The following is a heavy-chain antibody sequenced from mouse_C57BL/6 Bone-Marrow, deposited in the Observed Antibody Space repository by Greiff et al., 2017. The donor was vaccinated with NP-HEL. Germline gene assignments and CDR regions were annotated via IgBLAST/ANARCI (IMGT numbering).Heavy chain of an antibody. Sequence: DVKLVESGGDLVKPGGSLKLSCAASGFTFSSYGMSWVRQTPDKRLECVATISSGGSYTYYPDNVKGRFTISRDNAKNTLYLQMSSLKSEDTAMYYCARPRLAWFAYWGQGTLVTVSA. CDR1: GFTFSSYG. J-gene: IGHJ3*01. V-gene: IGHV5-6*02. CDR2: ISSGGSYT. CDR3: ARPRLAWFAY.